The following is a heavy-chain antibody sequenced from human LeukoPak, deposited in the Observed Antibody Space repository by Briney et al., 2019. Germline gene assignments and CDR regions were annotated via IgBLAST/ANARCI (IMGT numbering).Heavy chain of an antibody. V-gene: IGHV4-39*01. J-gene: IGHJ4*02. CDR3: ARRPNCDFWSGYFNY. CDR2: IYYSGST. D-gene: IGHD3-3*01. Sequence: SETLSLTCTVSGGSISSSSYYWGWIRQPPGKGLEWIGSIYYSGSTYYNPSLKSRVTISVDTSKNQFSLKLSSLTAADTAVYYCARRPNCDFWSGYFNYWGQGTLVTVSS. CDR1: GGSISSSSYY.